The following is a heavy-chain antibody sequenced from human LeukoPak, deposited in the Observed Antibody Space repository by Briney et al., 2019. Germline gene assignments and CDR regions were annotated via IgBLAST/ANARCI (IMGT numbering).Heavy chain of an antibody. CDR3: ARDPLSGRYAFDI. V-gene: IGHV3-21*01. CDR1: GFTFSSYS. CDR2: ISSSSSYI. D-gene: IGHD2-8*02. Sequence: GGSLRLSCAASGFTFSSYSMNWVRQAPGKGLEWASSISSSSSYIYYADSVKGRFTISRDNAKNSLYLQMNSLRAEDTAVYYCARDPLSGRYAFDIWGQGTMVTVSS. J-gene: IGHJ3*02.